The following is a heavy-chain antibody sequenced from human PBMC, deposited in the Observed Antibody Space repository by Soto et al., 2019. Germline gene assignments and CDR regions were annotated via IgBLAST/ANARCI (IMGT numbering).Heavy chain of an antibody. D-gene: IGHD3-16*01. CDR3: ARGSYDYVWGSSGDIPFDS. V-gene: IGHV3-23*01. CDR2: ISGSGGST. J-gene: IGHJ4*02. Sequence: PGGSLRLSCAASGFTFSSYAMTWVRQAPGKGLEWVSGISGSGGSTYYADSVKGRFTISRDISKNALYLQMNSLRAEDTAVYYCARGSYDYVWGSSGDIPFDSWGQGTLVTVSS. CDR1: GFTFSSYA.